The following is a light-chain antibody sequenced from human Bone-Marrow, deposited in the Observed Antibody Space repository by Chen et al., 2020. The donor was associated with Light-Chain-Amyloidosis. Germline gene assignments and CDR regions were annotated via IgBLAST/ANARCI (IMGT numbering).Light chain of an antibody. CDR3: QVWDRSSDRPV. J-gene: IGLJ3*02. V-gene: IGLV3-21*02. CDR2: DDG. CDR1: NIGSTS. Sequence: SYVLTQPSSVSVAPGQTATIACGGNNIGSTSVHWYPQTPGQAPLLVVYDDGDRPSGIPERLSGSNSGNTATLTISRVEAGDEADYYCQVWDRSSDRPVFGGGTKLTVL.